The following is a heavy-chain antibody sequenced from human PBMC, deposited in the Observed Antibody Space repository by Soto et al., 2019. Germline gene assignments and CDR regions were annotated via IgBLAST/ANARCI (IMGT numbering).Heavy chain of an antibody. Sequence: QVQLVESGGGVVQPGRSLRLSCAASGFTFSSYGMHWVRQAPGKGLEWVAVISYDGSNKYYADSVKGRFTISRVNSKNTLYLQMNSLRAEDTAVYYCAKETSGSYSDWGQGTLVTVSS. J-gene: IGHJ4*02. CDR2: ISYDGSNK. D-gene: IGHD1-26*01. CDR1: GFTFSSYG. V-gene: IGHV3-30*18. CDR3: AKETSGSYSD.